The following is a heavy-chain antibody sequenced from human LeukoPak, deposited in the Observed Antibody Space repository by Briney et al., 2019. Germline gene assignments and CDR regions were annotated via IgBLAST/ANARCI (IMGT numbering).Heavy chain of an antibody. CDR1: DDSISDYY. Sequence: PSETLSLACTVSDDSISDYYRGWIRQPPGKGLEWIGYFHNSGTSNYNPSLKSRVTISVDTSKNQFSLKLSSVTAADTAVYYCARHVQGPAARPGIAVAAANDYWGQGTLVTVSS. CDR2: FHNSGTS. J-gene: IGHJ4*02. CDR3: ARHVQGPAARPGIAVAAANDY. V-gene: IGHV4-59*08. D-gene: IGHD6-19*01.